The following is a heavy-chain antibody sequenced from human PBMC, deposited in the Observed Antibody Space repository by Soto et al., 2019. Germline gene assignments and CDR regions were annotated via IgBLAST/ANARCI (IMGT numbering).Heavy chain of an antibody. D-gene: IGHD6-19*01. CDR2: ITPNGGST. J-gene: IGHJ4*02. Sequence: PGESLTLSCAASGFSFNNYGMTWVRQAPGKGLEWVSHITPNGGSTNYADSVKGRFTISRDNSKDMLFLQMNGLRVEDTAVYYCAKVRAVAGSSMNYWGQGTLVTVSS. CDR1: GFSFNNYG. CDR3: AKVRAVAGSSMNY. V-gene: IGHV3-23*01.